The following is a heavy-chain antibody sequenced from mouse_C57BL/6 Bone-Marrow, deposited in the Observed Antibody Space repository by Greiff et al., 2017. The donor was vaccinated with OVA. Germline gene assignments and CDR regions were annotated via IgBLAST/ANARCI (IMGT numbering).Heavy chain of an antibody. V-gene: IGHV2-2*01. CDR1: GFSLTSYG. Sequence: VMLVESGPGLVQPSQSLSITCTVSGFSLTSYGVHWVRQSPGKGLEWLGVIWSGGSTDYNAAFISRLSISKDNSKSQVFFKMNSLQADDTAIYYCASTAQATYGAMDYWGQGTSVTVSS. D-gene: IGHD3-2*02. CDR2: IWSGGST. CDR3: ASTAQATYGAMDY. J-gene: IGHJ4*01.